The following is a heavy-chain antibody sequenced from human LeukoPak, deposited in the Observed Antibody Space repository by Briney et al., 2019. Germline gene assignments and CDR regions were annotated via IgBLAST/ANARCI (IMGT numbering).Heavy chain of an antibody. CDR3: AREPLPKVASFDP. Sequence: SETLSLTCTVSGGSISSGSYYWSWIWQPAGKGLEWIGRIYTSGSTNYNPSLKSRVTISVDTSKNQFSLKLSSVTAADTAVYYCAREPLPKVASFDPWGQGTLVTVFS. J-gene: IGHJ5*02. CDR2: IYTSGST. V-gene: IGHV4-61*02. D-gene: IGHD2-15*01. CDR1: GGSISSGSYY.